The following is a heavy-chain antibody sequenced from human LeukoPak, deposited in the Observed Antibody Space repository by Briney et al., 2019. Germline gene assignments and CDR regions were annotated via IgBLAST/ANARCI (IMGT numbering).Heavy chain of an antibody. CDR2: IYYSGST. CDR3: ASLGYCSSTSCWEAFDI. J-gene: IGHJ3*02. Sequence: SETLSLTCTVSGYSINSGYYWSWIRQPPGKRLEWIGSIYYSGSTYSNPTLKSRLTISVDPSKNQISLNLTSVTAADAAVYYCASLGYCSSTSCWEAFDIWGQGTMVTVSS. D-gene: IGHD2-2*01. CDR1: GYSINSGYY. V-gene: IGHV4-38-2*02.